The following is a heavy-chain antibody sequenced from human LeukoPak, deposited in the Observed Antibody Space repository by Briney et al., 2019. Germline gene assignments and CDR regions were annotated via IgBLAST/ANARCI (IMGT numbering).Heavy chain of an antibody. V-gene: IGHV1-69*13. D-gene: IGHD3-3*01. J-gene: IGHJ5*02. CDR3: ARDRVTILGVAGGFDP. CDR1: GGTFSSYA. Sequence: SVKVSCKASGGTFSSYAIIWVRQAPGQGLEWMGGIIPIFGTANYAQKFQGRVTITADESTNTAYMELSSLRSEDTAVYYCARDRVTILGVAGGFDPWGQGTLVTVSS. CDR2: IIPIFGTA.